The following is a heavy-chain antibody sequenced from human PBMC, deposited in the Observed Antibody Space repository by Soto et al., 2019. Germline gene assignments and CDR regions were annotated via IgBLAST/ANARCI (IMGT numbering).Heavy chain of an antibody. CDR3: AKGSVVGADYSYGMDV. V-gene: IGHV3-23*01. Sequence: GSLRLSCAAAGFTFSSYGMSWVRQDTGKGLEWVSAVSGSGGSVYYADSVRGRFTISRDNSKNTLYLQVNSLRAEDTAIYYCAKGSVVGADYSYGMDVWGQGTTVTVSS. CDR2: VSGSGGSV. D-gene: IGHD2-2*01. CDR1: GFTFSSYG. J-gene: IGHJ6*02.